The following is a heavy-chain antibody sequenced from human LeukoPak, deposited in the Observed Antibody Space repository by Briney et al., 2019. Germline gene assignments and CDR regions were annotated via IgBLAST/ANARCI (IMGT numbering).Heavy chain of an antibody. J-gene: IGHJ4*02. CDR3: ARAKFVRYCSGGSCYRIFDY. Sequence: ASVKVSCKASGYTFIGYYMHWVRQAPGQGLEWMGRINPNCGGTNYAQKLQGRVTMTTDTSTSTAYMELRSLRSDDTAVYYCARAKFVRYCSGGSCYRIFDYWGQGTLVTVSS. CDR2: INPNCGGT. V-gene: IGHV1-2*06. D-gene: IGHD2-15*01. CDR1: GYTFIGYY.